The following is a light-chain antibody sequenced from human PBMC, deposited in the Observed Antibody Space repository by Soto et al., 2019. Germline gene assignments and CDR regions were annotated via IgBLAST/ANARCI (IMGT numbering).Light chain of an antibody. Sequence: DIQMTQSPSTLSASVGDRVTINCRASQSISTWLAWYQQKLGKAPKLLIYKASRLESGVPLRFSGSGSGTEFTLSISSLQPDDFATYYCQQYHGYQYSFGQGTKLEI. J-gene: IGKJ2*03. CDR2: KAS. V-gene: IGKV1-5*03. CDR1: QSISTW. CDR3: QQYHGYQYS.